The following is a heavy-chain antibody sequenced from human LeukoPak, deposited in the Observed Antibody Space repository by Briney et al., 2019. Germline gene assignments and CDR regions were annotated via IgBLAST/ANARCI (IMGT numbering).Heavy chain of an antibody. CDR2: VYYSGST. CDR1: GGSITSSSYY. Sequence: SETLSLTCTVSGGSITSSSYYWGWIRQPPGKGLEWIGSVYYSGSTYYNPSLKSRVTMSVDTSKNQFSLKLSSVTAADTAVYYCARSRAAAGPSYYYYYYMDVWGKGTTVTISS. J-gene: IGHJ6*03. CDR3: ARSRAAAGPSYYYYYYMDV. V-gene: IGHV4-39*01. D-gene: IGHD6-13*01.